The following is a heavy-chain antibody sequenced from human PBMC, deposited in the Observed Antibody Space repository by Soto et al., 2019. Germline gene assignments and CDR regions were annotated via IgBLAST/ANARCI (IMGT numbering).Heavy chain of an antibody. J-gene: IGHJ6*02. CDR1: GGSFSGYY. CDR2: INHSGST. CDR3: ARAGYSYGYYYYYGMDV. V-gene: IGHV4-34*01. Sequence: NPSETLSLTCAVYGGSFSGYYWSWIRQPPGKGLEWIGEINHSGSTNYNPSLKSRVTISVDTSKNQFSLKLSSVTAADTAVYYCARAGYSYGYYYYYGMDVWGQGTTVTVSS. D-gene: IGHD5-18*01.